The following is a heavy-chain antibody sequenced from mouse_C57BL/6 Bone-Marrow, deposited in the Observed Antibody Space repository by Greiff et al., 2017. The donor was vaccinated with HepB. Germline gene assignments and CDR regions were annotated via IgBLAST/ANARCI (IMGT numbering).Heavy chain of an antibody. D-gene: IGHD1-1*01. CDR3: TKISYYGSSSFAY. CDR2: IYPGNSDT. V-gene: IGHV1-5*01. CDR1: GYTFTSYW. J-gene: IGHJ3*01. Sequence: VQLQQSGTVLARPGASVKMSCKTSGYTFTSYWMHWVKQRPGQGLEWIGAIYPGNSDTSYNQKFKGKAKLTAVTSASTAYMELSSLTNEDSAVYYCTKISYYGSSSFAYWGQGTLFTVSA.